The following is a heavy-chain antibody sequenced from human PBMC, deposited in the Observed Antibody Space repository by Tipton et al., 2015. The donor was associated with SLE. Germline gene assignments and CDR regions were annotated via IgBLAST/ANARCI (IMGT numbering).Heavy chain of an antibody. D-gene: IGHD4-17*01. CDR1: GGSISSGDYY. J-gene: IGHJ4*02. CDR2: IYYSGSP. Sequence: TLSLTCTVSGGSISSGDYYWSWIRQPPGKGLEWIGYIYYSGSPNYNPSLKSRVTISVDTSKNQFSLKLSSVTAADTAVYYCARMGTTVTVDYWGQGTLVTVSS. CDR3: ARMGTTVTVDY. V-gene: IGHV4-30-4*01.